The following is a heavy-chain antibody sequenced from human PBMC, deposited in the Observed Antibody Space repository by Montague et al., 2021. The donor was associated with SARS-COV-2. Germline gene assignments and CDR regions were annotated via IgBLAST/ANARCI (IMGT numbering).Heavy chain of an antibody. CDR3: ARDRSWLILGELDY. D-gene: IGHD6-19*01. CDR1: GFTFSSYA. CDR2: ISDDGSKK. Sequence: SLRLSWAASGFTFSSYAMRWVRQAPGKGLEWVAVISDDGSKKYYVDSVKGRFTISRDNSKNTLYLQMNSLRTEDTAVYYCARDRSWLILGELDYWGQGTLVTVSS. J-gene: IGHJ4*02. V-gene: IGHV3-30*04.